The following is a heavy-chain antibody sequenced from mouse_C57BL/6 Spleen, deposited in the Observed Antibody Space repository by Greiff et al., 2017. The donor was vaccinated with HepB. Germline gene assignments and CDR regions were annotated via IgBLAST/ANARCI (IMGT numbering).Heavy chain of an antibody. D-gene: IGHD4-1*01. J-gene: IGHJ2*01. CDR1: GYTFTSYW. Sequence: VQLQQPGAELVKPGASVKLSCKASGYTFTSYWMHWVKQRPGQGLEWIGMIHPNSGSTNYNEKFKSKATLTVDKSSSTAYMQLSSLTSEDSAVYYCARSLGRGAYFDYWGQGTTLTVSS. V-gene: IGHV1-64*01. CDR2: IHPNSGST. CDR3: ARSLGRGAYFDY.